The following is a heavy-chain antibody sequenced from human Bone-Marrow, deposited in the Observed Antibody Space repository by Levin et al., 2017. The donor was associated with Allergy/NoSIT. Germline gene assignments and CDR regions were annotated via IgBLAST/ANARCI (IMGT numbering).Heavy chain of an antibody. CDR3: AREVGYTFDY. CDR2: IYYSGNT. Sequence: SQTLSLTCSLSGGSLRTGGFHWSWVRQRPGKGLEWIGYIYYSGNTYYNPSLQSRLSISIDTSKNQFSLRLTSVTAADTAVYYCAREVGYTFDYWGQGTLVTVAS. D-gene: IGHD5-24*01. CDR1: GGSLRTGGFH. V-gene: IGHV4-31*03. J-gene: IGHJ4*02.